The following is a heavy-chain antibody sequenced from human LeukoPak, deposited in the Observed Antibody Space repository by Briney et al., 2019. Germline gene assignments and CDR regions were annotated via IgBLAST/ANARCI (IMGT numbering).Heavy chain of an antibody. CDR3: ARRNPSGFGIDAFDI. CDR1: AYMFANYW. V-gene: IGHV5-51*01. J-gene: IGHJ3*02. CDR2: MYPADSDT. D-gene: IGHD3-16*01. Sequence: TGESLKISCKGSAYMFANYWIAWVRQMPGKGLEWMGIMYPADSDTRYSPSFQGQVTISADKSISTAYLQWSSLKASDTAMYYCARRNPSGFGIDAFDIWGQGTMVTVSS.